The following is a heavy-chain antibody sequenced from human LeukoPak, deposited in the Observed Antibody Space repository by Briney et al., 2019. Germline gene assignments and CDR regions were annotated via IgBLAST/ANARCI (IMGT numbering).Heavy chain of an antibody. CDR1: GYTFTSYG. CDR2: ISVYNGNT. CDR3: ARDQGEWFGELHGGMYFDY. Sequence: RASVTVSCKASGYTFTSYGISWVRQAPGQGXEWMGWISVYNGNTNYAQKLQGRVTMTTDTSTSTAYMELRSLRSDDTAVYYCARDQGEWFGELHGGMYFDYWGQGTLVTVSS. D-gene: IGHD3-10*01. J-gene: IGHJ4*02. V-gene: IGHV1-18*01.